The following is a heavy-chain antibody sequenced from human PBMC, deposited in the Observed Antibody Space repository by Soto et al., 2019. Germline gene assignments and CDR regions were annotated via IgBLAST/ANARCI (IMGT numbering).Heavy chain of an antibody. Sequence: QAGGSLRLSCATSGLTFSNYAMSWVRQAPGGGLEWVSSMSGSSSTTYYADSVRGRFTISRDRSKNTLYLQMSSLRADDTALYYCAKNQERELPRVIDFWGQGTLVTVSS. CDR3: AKNQERELPRVIDF. CDR2: MSGSSSTT. J-gene: IGHJ4*02. V-gene: IGHV3-23*01. CDR1: GLTFSNYA. D-gene: IGHD1-7*01.